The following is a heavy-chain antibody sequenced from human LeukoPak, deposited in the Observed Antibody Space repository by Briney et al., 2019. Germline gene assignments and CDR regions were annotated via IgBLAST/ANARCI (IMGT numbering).Heavy chain of an antibody. Sequence: PGGPLRLSCAASGFTFSSYAMSWVRQAPGKGLEWVSAISGSGGSTYYADSVKGRFTISRDNSKNTLYLQMNSLRAEDTAVYYCAKGDFWSGYLDAFDIWGQGTMVTVSS. CDR1: GFTFSSYA. J-gene: IGHJ3*02. V-gene: IGHV3-23*01. CDR3: AKGDFWSGYLDAFDI. D-gene: IGHD3-3*01. CDR2: ISGSGGST.